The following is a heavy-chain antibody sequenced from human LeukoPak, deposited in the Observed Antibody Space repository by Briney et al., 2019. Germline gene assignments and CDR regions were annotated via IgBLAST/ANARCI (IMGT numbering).Heavy chain of an antibody. J-gene: IGHJ4*02. V-gene: IGHV1-3*01. Sequence: ASVKVSCKASGYTFTNNAIHWVRRAPGQRLEWMGWINAGNGNTKYSQKFQGRVTITRDTSASTVYMELSSLRYEDTATYYCARGSAAGLDYWGQGILVTVSS. CDR3: ARGSAAGLDY. D-gene: IGHD6-13*01. CDR1: GYTFTNNA. CDR2: INAGNGNT.